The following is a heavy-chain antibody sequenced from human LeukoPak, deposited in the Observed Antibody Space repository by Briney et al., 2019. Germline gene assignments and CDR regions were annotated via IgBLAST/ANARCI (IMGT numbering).Heavy chain of an antibody. CDR2: INPNSGGT. J-gene: IGHJ3*02. V-gene: IGHV1-2*02. CDR3: AKTLRPYWYSGSHDAFDI. Sequence: ASVKVSCKASGYTFTSYYIHWVRQAPGQGLEWMGWINPNSGGTNYAQKFQGRVTMTRDTSISTAYMELSGLRSDDTAVYYCAKTLRPYWYSGSHDAFDIWGQGTMVTVSS. D-gene: IGHD1-26*01. CDR1: GYTFTSYY.